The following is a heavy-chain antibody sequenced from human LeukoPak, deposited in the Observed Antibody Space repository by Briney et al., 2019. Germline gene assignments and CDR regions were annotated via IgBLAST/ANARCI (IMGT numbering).Heavy chain of an antibody. Sequence: SETLSLTCAVYGGSFSGYYWSWIRQPPGKGLEWIGEINHSGSTNYNPSLKSRVTISVDTSKNQFSLKLSSVTAADTAVYYCARGRIAVAGKGYFQHWGQGTLVTVSS. CDR2: INHSGST. V-gene: IGHV4-34*01. CDR1: GGSFSGYY. D-gene: IGHD6-19*01. CDR3: ARGRIAVAGKGYFQH. J-gene: IGHJ1*01.